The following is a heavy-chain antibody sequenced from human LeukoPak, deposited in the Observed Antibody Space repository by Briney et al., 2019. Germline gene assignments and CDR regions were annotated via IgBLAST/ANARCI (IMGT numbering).Heavy chain of an antibody. CDR3: ASLPRGGSYLGGFDY. CDR1: GGSISSSSYY. D-gene: IGHD1-26*01. J-gene: IGHJ4*02. CDR2: IYYSGST. V-gene: IGHV4-39*01. Sequence: SETLSLTCTVSGGSISSSSYYWGWIRQPPGKGLEWIGSIYYSGSTYYNPSPKSRVTISVDTSKNQFSLKLSSVTAADTAVYYCASLPRGGSYLGGFDYWGQGTLVTVSS.